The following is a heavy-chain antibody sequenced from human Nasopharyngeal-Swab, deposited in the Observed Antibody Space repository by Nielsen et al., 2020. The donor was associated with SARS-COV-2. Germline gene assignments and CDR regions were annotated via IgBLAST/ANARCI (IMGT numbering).Heavy chain of an antibody. D-gene: IGHD3-3*01. V-gene: IGHV2-26*01. CDR1: GFSLNNARMG. CDR2: IFSNDDK. Sequence: SGPTLVKPTATLTLTCTVSGFSLNNARMGVSWIRQTPGEALEWLALIFSNDDKSYSTSLKSRLTISKDTSNSQVVLTMTNMDPVDTATYYCARSPGDFWSGYYPHHKEWNAFGIWGQGTMVTVSS. CDR3: ARSPGDFWSGYYPHHKEWNAFGI. J-gene: IGHJ3*02.